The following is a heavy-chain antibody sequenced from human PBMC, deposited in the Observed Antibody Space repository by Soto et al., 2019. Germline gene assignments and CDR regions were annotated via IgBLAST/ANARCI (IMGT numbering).Heavy chain of an antibody. CDR1: GYTFTSYG. J-gene: IGHJ3*02. D-gene: IGHD3-3*01. V-gene: IGHV1-18*04. Sequence: AAEKVSCKASGYTFTSYGISWVRQAPGQGLEWMGWISAYNGNTNYAQKLQGRVTMTTDTSTSTAYMELRSLRSDDTAVYYCARLGFLEWPRAFDIWGQGTTVTVSS. CDR3: ARLGFLEWPRAFDI. CDR2: ISAYNGNT.